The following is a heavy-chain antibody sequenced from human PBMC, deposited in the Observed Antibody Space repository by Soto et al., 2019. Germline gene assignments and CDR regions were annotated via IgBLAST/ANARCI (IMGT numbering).Heavy chain of an antibody. Sequence: QVQLVESGGVMVQPGRSLRLSCAVSGIAFNSCILHWVRQAPGKGLEWIAVISNDDITQVYVDSVKGRFTISRDSSNNRMHLEMNSLTAEDTAVYYCAREEDSSGFVGTFLYWGQGTLVTVSA. CDR3: AREEDSSGFVGTFLY. CDR2: ISNDDITQ. J-gene: IGHJ1*01. V-gene: IGHV3-30-3*01. D-gene: IGHD3-22*01. CDR1: GIAFNSCI.